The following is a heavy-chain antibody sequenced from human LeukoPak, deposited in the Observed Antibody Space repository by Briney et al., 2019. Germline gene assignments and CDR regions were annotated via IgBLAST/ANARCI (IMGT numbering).Heavy chain of an antibody. V-gene: IGHV3-64D*06. CDR3: VKDNEAGGSPFDR. D-gene: IGHD1-1*01. CDR2: ISDNGGST. Sequence: GRSLRLSCSASGFILRSHAMHWVRQAPGKGLEYVSRISDNGGSTYHADSVKGRFTISRDNSKNTLYLQMSSLRAVDTAVYYCVKDNEAGGSPFDRWGQGTLVTVSS. J-gene: IGHJ4*02. CDR1: GFILRSHA.